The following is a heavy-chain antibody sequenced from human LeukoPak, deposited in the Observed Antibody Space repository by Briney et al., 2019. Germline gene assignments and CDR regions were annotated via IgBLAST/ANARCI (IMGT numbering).Heavy chain of an antibody. D-gene: IGHD3-9*01. Sequence: SETLSLTCTVSGGSISSYYWSWIRQPAGKGLEWIGRIYTSGSTNYNPSLKSRVTMSVDTSKNQFSLKLSSVTAADAAVYYCATQTGSRYYYGMDVWGQGTTVTVSS. CDR1: GGSISSYY. CDR3: ATQTGSRYYYGMDV. J-gene: IGHJ6*02. V-gene: IGHV4-4*07. CDR2: IYTSGST.